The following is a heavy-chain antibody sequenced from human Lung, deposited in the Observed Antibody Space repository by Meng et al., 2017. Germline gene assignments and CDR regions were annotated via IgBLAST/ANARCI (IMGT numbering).Heavy chain of an antibody. D-gene: IGHD4-11*01. Sequence: QVRLRQWGAGLLKPSETRSLTCFVSGGSFSDYYWSWIRQPPGKGLEWIGEINHSGSTNYNPSLESRATISVDTSQNNLSLKLSSVTAADSAVYYCARGPTTMAHDFDYWGQGTLVTVSS. CDR2: INHSGST. CDR1: GGSFSDYY. V-gene: IGHV4-34*01. J-gene: IGHJ4*02. CDR3: ARGPTTMAHDFDY.